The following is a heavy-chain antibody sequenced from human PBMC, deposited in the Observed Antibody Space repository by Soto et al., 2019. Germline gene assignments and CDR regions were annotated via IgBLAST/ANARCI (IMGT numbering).Heavy chain of an antibody. Sequence: GGSLRLSCAASGFTFSNAWMNWVRQAPGKGLEWVSAISGSGGSTYYADSVKGRFTISRDNSKNTLYLQMNSLRAEDTAVYYCAKDQSRIAASPSDYWGQGTLVTVSS. V-gene: IGHV3-23*01. J-gene: IGHJ4*02. CDR1: GFTFSNAW. CDR3: AKDQSRIAASPSDY. D-gene: IGHD6-13*01. CDR2: ISGSGGST.